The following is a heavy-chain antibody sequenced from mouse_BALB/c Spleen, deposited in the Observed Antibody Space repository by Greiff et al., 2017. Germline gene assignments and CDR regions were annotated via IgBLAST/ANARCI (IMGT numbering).Heavy chain of an antibody. Sequence: QVQLQQSGAELVKPGASVKLSCKASGYTFTSYWMHWVKQRPGQGLEWIGEIDPSDSYTNYNQKFKGKATLTVDKSSSTAYMQLSSLTSEDSAVYYCARSSYYRYYFDYWGQGTTLTVSS. CDR1: GYTFTSYW. J-gene: IGHJ2*01. D-gene: IGHD2-14*01. CDR3: ARSSYYRYYFDY. CDR2: IDPSDSYT. V-gene: IGHV1-69*02.